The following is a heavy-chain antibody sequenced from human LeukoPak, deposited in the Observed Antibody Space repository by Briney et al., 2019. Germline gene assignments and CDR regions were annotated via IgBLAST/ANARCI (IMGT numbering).Heavy chain of an antibody. CDR3: ARDLAGFQEPRYYYYMDV. Sequence: PGGSLRLSCVASGFTVSRNVMSWVRQAPGKGLEWVSLIYSDDRAFYADSVKGRFTISRNSSKNTLFLQMSSLKPEDTAIYYCARDLAGFQEPRYYYYMDVWGKGTTVTVSS. CDR2: IYSDDRA. J-gene: IGHJ6*03. D-gene: IGHD1-14*01. V-gene: IGHV3-66*02. CDR1: GFTVSRNV.